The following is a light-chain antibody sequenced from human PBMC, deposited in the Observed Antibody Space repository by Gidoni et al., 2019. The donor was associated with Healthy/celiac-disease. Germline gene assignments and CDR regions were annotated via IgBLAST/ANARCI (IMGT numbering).Light chain of an antibody. CDR1: SSYVGGYNY. Sequence: QSALTQPASVSGSPGQSITISCTGTSSYVGGYNYVSWYQQHPGKAPKLMIYDASNRPSGVSNRFSGSKSGNTASLTISGLQAEDEADYYCSSYTSSSTPIIFGTGTKVTVL. CDR3: SSYTSSSTPII. CDR2: DAS. J-gene: IGLJ1*01. V-gene: IGLV2-14*01.